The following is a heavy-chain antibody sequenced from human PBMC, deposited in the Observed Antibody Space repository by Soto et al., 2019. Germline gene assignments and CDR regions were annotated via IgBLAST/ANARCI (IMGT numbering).Heavy chain of an antibody. V-gene: IGHV4-34*01. CDR1: GGSFSGYY. CDR2: INHSGST. Sequence: TSETLSLTCAVYGGSFSGYYWSWIRQPPGKGLEWIGEINHSGSTNYNPSLKSRVTISVDTSKNQFSLKLSSVTAADTAVYYCARATLDYDILTGYYGFDAFDIWGQGTMVTVSS. J-gene: IGHJ3*02. D-gene: IGHD3-9*01. CDR3: ARATLDYDILTGYYGFDAFDI.